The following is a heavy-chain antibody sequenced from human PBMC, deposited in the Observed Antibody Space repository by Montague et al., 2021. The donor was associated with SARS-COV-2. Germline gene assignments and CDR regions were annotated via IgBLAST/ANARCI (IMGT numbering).Heavy chain of an antibody. CDR2: IYYTETTYYNPAPISGTT. D-gene: IGHD2-8*01. CDR1: GGSFSTTRNY. CDR3: SKGGCIGVSDS. Sequence: SETLSLTCTLSGGSFSTTRNYWNWIRPPPGKGLEGIGTIYYTETTYYNPAPISGTTYYSPSLKSRVTISVDTSRNQVFLNLRSVTATDTAVYYCSKGGCIGVSDSWGQGTLVTVSS. V-gene: IGHV4-39*01. J-gene: IGHJ4*02.